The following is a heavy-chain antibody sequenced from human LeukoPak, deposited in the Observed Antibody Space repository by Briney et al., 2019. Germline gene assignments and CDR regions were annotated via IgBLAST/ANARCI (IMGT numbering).Heavy chain of an antibody. Sequence: GGSVRLSCAPSGLTFSIGWMSWVPQAPGKRLEWVGRIKSKSARGTTDYAAPVKGRFTISRDDSTTRVYLHINSLKTEDTAVYCCTSNLYCSTSSCYTLDNWGQGTLVAVSP. D-gene: IGHD2-2*02. J-gene: IGHJ4*02. CDR1: GLTFSIGW. CDR3: TSNLYCSTSSCYTLDN. CDR2: IKSKSARGTT. V-gene: IGHV3-15*01.